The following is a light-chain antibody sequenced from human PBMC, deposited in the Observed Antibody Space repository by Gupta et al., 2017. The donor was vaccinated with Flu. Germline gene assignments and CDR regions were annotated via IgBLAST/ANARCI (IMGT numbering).Light chain of an antibody. CDR1: SSNIGSNS. V-gene: IGLV1-44*01. J-gene: IGLJ2*01. Sequence: QSVLSQPPSVSGTPGQSVTISCAGSSSNIGSNSVNWNQHSPGTAPRLLIYSNDQRPSGVPDRFSASRSGTSASLTISGLQSEDEADYYCADWDNDLDGVIFGGGTKVTVL. CDR3: ADWDNDLDGVI. CDR2: SND.